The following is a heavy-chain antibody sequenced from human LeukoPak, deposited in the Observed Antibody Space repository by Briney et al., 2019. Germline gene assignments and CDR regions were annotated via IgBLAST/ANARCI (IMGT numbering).Heavy chain of an antibody. Sequence: SVKVSCKASGGTFSSYAISWVRQAPGQGLEWMGGIIPIFGTANYAQKFQGRVTITADESTSTAYMELSSLRSEDTAVYYCARDSSSVGYYDSSGYYYYYWGQGTLVTVSS. CDR1: GGTFSSYA. CDR3: ARDSSSVGYYDSSGYYYYY. V-gene: IGHV1-69*13. J-gene: IGHJ4*02. CDR2: IIPIFGTA. D-gene: IGHD3-22*01.